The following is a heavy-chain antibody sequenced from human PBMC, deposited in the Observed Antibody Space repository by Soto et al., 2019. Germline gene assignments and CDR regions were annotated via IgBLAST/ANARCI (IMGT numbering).Heavy chain of an antibody. CDR2: IYYSGST. V-gene: IGHV4-59*06. CDR3: ARTSYDSSGTAADP. J-gene: IGHJ5*02. D-gene: IGHD3-22*01. Sequence: PSETLSLTCSVSGASITSYYWSWIRQHPGKGLEWIGYIYYSGSTYYNPSLKSRVTISVDTSKNQFSLKLSSVTAADTAVYYCARTSYDSSGTAADPWGQGTLVTVSS. CDR1: GASITSYY.